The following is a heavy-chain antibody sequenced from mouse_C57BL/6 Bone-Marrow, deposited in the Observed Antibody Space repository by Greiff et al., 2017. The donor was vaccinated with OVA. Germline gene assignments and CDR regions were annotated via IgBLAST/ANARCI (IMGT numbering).Heavy chain of an antibody. Sequence: QVKLQQPGAELVKPGASVKLSCKASGYTFTSYWMQWVKQRPGQGLEWVGEIDPSDSYTNYNQKFKGKATLTVDTTSSTAYMQLSSLTSEDSAVYYCARMETAQALDYWGQGTTLTVSS. CDR3: ARMETAQALDY. J-gene: IGHJ2*01. V-gene: IGHV1-50*01. D-gene: IGHD3-2*02. CDR1: GYTFTSYW. CDR2: IDPSDSYT.